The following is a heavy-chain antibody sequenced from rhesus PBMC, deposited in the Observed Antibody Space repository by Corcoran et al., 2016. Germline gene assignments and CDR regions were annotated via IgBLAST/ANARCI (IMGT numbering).Heavy chain of an antibody. CDR3: ARSDCSSTYCSPVGFDV. CDR1: GGSISSNY. D-gene: IGHD2-15*01. V-gene: IGHV4-160*01. CDR2: IYGRVGCT. Sequence: QVQLQESGPGLVKPSETLSLTCAVSGGSISSNYWSWIRQAPGKGLEGFGRIYGRVGCTASNPSLKSRVTISTDTSKNQFSLKLSSVTAADTAVYYCARSDCSSTYCSPVGFDVWGPGVLVTVSS. J-gene: IGHJ5-1*01.